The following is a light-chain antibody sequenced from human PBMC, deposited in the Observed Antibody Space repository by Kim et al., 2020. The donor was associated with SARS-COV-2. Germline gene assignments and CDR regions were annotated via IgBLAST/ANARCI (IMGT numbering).Light chain of an antibody. CDR3: SSYTSSSTLL. Sequence: GQSITISCTGTSSDVGGYNYVSWYQQHPGKAPKLKIYEVFKRPSGISDRFSGSKSGNTASLTISGLQAEDEGDFYCSSYTSSSTLLFGGGTKVTVL. J-gene: IGLJ3*02. V-gene: IGLV2-14*03. CDR1: SSDVGGYNY. CDR2: EVF.